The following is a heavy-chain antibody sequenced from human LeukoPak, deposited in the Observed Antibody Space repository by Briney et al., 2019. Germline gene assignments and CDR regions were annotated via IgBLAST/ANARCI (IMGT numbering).Heavy chain of an antibody. Sequence: ASVKVSCKASGYTFTSYGISWVRQAPGQGLEWMGWISAYNGNTNYAQKLQGRVTTTTDTSTSTAYMELRSLRSDDTAVYYCARVEYYYDSSGYSDYWGQGTLVTVSS. V-gene: IGHV1-18*01. CDR3: ARVEYYYDSSGYSDY. CDR1: GYTFTSYG. J-gene: IGHJ4*02. CDR2: ISAYNGNT. D-gene: IGHD3-22*01.